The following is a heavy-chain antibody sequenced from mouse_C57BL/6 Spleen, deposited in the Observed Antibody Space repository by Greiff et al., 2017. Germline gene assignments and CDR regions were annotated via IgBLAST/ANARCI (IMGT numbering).Heavy chain of an antibody. J-gene: IGHJ2*01. V-gene: IGHV1-72*01. Sequence: QVQLKQPGAELVKPGASVKLSCKASGYTFTSYWMHWVKQRPGRGLEWIGRIDPNRGGTKYNEKFKSKATLTVDKPSSTAYMQLSSLTSEDSAVYYCARERSWVYFDYWGQGTTLTVSS. D-gene: IGHD4-1*01. CDR3: ARERSWVYFDY. CDR1: GYTFTSYW. CDR2: IDPNRGGT.